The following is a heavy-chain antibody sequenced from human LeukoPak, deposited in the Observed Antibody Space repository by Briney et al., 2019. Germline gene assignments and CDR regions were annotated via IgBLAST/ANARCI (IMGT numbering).Heavy chain of an antibody. J-gene: IGHJ6*02. CDR2: MNPNSGNT. V-gene: IGHV1-8*01. D-gene: IGHD1-14*01. CDR1: GYTFTSYD. CDR3: ASGVWKPVRLTGSSISLTYYYYGMDV. Sequence: GASVKVSCKASGYTFTSYDINWVQQATGQGLEWMGWMNPNSGNTGYAQKFQGRVTMTRNTSISTAYMELSSLRSEDTAVYYCASGVWKPVRLTGSSISLTYYYYGMDVWGQGTTVTVSS.